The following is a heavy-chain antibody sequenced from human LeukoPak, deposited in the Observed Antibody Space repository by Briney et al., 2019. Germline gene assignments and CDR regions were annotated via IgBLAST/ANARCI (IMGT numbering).Heavy chain of an antibody. CDR3: ARDRAGYCSGGSCYSELHYFDY. CDR2: INPSGGST. V-gene: IGHV1-46*01. CDR1: GYTFTSYY. Sequence: GASVKVSCKASGYTFTSYYMHWVRQAPGQGLEWMGIINPSGGSTSYAQKFQGRVTMTRDTSTSTVYMELSSLRSEDTAVYYCARDRAGYCSGGSCYSELHYFDYWGQGTLVTVSS. J-gene: IGHJ4*02. D-gene: IGHD2-15*01.